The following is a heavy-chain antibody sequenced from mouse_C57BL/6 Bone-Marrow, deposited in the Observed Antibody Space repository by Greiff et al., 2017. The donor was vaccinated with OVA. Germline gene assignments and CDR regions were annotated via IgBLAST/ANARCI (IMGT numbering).Heavy chain of an antibody. CDR3: ARHEYGAYFGGLDY. D-gene: IGHD2-3*01. V-gene: IGHV5-12*01. CDR2: ISNGGGST. J-gene: IGHJ2*01. Sequence: EVQLVEPGGGLVQPGGSLKLSCAASGFTFSDYYMYWVRQTPEQRLEWVAYISNGGGSTYYPDTLKGRFTISRDNAKNTLYLQMSRLKSEDTAMYYCARHEYGAYFGGLDYWGQGTTLTVSS. CDR1: GFTFSDYY.